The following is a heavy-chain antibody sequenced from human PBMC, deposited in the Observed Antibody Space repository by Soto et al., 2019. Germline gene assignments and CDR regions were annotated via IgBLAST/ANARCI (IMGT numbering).Heavy chain of an antibody. Sequence: SETLSLTCAVSGGSISSGGSSWSWIRQPPGKGLEWIGYIYHSGSTYYNPSLNSRVTVSVDTSKNQFSLKVTSVTAADTAVYYCARLHGYCISSSCHGHYAMDVWGQGTTVT. J-gene: IGHJ6*02. CDR3: ARLHGYCISSSCHGHYAMDV. D-gene: IGHD2-2*01. CDR2: IYHSGST. CDR1: GGSISSGGSS. V-gene: IGHV4-30-2*03.